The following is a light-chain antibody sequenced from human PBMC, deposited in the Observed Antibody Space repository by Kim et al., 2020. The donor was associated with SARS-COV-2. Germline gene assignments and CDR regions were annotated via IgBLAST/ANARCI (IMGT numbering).Light chain of an antibody. CDR2: HDS. Sequence: SYELTQPPSVSVSPGQTASITCSGDKLGDKYACWYQQKPGQSPVLVIYHDSKRPSGIPERFSGSNSGNTATLTISGTQAMDEADYYCQAWDSRPLVFGGG. CDR1: KLGDKY. J-gene: IGLJ2*01. CDR3: QAWDSRPLV. V-gene: IGLV3-1*01.